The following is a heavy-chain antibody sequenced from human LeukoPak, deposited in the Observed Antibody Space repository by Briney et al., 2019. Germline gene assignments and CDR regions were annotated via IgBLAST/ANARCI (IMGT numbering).Heavy chain of an antibody. CDR1: GFTFSSYA. D-gene: IGHD5-24*01. CDR3: AKGRRWQQWYFDL. CDR2: ISGSGGST. V-gene: IGHV3-23*01. J-gene: IGHJ2*01. Sequence: PGGSLRLSCAASGFTFSSYAMSWVRQAPGKGLEWVSTISGSGGSTYYADSVKGRFTISRDTSKNTLYLQMNSLRAEDTAVYYCAKGRRWQQWYFDLWGRGTLVTVSS.